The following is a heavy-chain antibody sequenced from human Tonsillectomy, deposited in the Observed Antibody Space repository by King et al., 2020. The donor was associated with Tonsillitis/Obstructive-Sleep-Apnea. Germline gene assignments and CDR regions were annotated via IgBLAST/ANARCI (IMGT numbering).Heavy chain of an antibody. CDR1: GYNFTSYW. J-gene: IGHJ4*02. V-gene: IGHV5-10-1*01. Sequence: QLVQSGAEVKKPGESLRISCKGSGYNFTSYWISWVRQMPGKGLEWMGRIDPSDSYTNYRPSFQGHVTISADKSISTAYLQWSSLKASDPAMYYCARHPEQLLSIFDYWGQGTLVTVSS. D-gene: IGHD4-23*01. CDR2: IDPSDSYT. CDR3: ARHPEQLLSIFDY.